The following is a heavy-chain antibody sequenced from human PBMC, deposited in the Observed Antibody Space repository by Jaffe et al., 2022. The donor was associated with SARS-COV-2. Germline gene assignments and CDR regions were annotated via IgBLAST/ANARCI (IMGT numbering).Heavy chain of an antibody. Sequence: QVQLVESGGGVVQPGRSLRLSCAASGFTFSSYGMHWVRQAPGKGLEWVAVISYDGSNKYYADSVKGRFTISRDNSKNTLYLQMNSLRAEDTAVYYCAKADSYYDSSGYYRYRSFGMDVWGQGTTVTVSS. CDR1: GFTFSSYG. V-gene: IGHV3-30*18. CDR3: AKADSYYDSSGYYRYRSFGMDV. D-gene: IGHD3-22*01. CDR2: ISYDGSNK. J-gene: IGHJ6*02.